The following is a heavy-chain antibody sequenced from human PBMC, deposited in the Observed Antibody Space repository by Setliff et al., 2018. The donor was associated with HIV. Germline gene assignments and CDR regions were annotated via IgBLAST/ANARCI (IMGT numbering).Heavy chain of an antibody. Sequence: GGSLRLSCVASKFIFSSYSMSWVRQAPGKGLEWVANIKQEGSEKYYVDSAKGRFTISRDNAKNSLYLQMNCLRAEDTAVYYCARPIAAAGLFDSWGQGTLVTVSS. CDR2: IKQEGSEK. D-gene: IGHD6-13*01. J-gene: IGHJ4*02. V-gene: IGHV3-7*01. CDR3: ARPIAAAGLFDS. CDR1: KFIFSSYS.